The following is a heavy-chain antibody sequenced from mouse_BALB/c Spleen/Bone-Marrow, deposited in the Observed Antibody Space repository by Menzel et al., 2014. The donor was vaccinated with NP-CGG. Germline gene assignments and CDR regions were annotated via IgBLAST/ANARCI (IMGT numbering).Heavy chain of an antibody. CDR3: ARHGGKGYAMDY. D-gene: IGHD2-1*01. J-gene: IGHJ4*01. V-gene: IGHV5-9-3*01. CDR2: ISSGGSYT. CDR1: GFTFSSYA. Sequence: EVHLVESGGGLVKPGGSLELSCAASGFTFSSYAMSWVRQTPEKRLEWVATISSGGSYTYYPDSVKGRFTISRDNARNTLYLQMSSLRSEDTAMYYCARHGGKGYAMDYWGQGTSVTVSS.